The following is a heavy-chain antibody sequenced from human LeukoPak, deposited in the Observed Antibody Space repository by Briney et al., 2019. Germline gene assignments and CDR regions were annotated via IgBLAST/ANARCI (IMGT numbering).Heavy chain of an antibody. V-gene: IGHV4-34*01. D-gene: IGHD6-13*01. J-gene: IGHJ6*02. CDR3: ARVLFARSWYSQVFEAPYYAYGMDV. CDR1: GGSSIGYY. CDR2: INHSGST. Sequence: SETLSLTSAVDGGSSIGYYWSWIRQPPPEKVEWSGEINHSGSTNNNPSLKSRLTISVDTSKNQLSLKLSSVTAADTAVYYCARVLFARSWYSQVFEAPYYAYGMDVWGQGTTVTVSS.